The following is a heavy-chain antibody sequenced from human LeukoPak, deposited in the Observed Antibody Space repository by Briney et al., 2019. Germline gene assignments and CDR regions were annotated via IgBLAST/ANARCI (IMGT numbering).Heavy chain of an antibody. CDR3: ARSGCSSTSCYTGFDY. D-gene: IGHD2-2*02. CDR1: GYSFTSYW. CDR2: IYPGDSDT. V-gene: IGHV5-51*01. Sequence: GESLKISCMGSGYSFTSYWIGWVRQMPGKGLEWMGIIYPGDSDTRYSPSFQGQVTISADKSISTAYLQWSSLKASDTAMYYCARSGCSSTSCYTGFDYWGQGTLVTVSS. J-gene: IGHJ4*02.